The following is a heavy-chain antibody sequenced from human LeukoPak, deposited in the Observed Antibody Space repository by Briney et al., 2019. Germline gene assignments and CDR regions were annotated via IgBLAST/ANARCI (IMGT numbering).Heavy chain of an antibody. D-gene: IGHD2-15*01. J-gene: IGHJ3*01. CDR3: ARACSGGTCYFAAFDV. CDR2: ISAGGGST. Sequence: GGSLRLSCAASGLTFSDYSMTWVRQAPGKGLFWVSGISAGGGSTYYADSVKGRFTISRDNSKNALSLQMSSLRAEDTAVYYCARACSGGTCYFAAFDVWGQGTMVTVSS. V-gene: IGHV3-23*01. CDR1: GLTFSDYS.